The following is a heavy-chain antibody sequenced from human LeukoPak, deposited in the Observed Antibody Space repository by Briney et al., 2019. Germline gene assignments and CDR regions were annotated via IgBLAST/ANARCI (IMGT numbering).Heavy chain of an antibody. Sequence: SVKVSCKASGGTFGSYAITWVRQAPGQGLEWMGGIIPIFGTANYAQKFQGRVTITTDESTSTAYMELSSLRSEDTAVYYCAREGVSCSGTSCYYYYMDVWGKGTTVTVSS. V-gene: IGHV1-69*05. J-gene: IGHJ6*03. CDR1: GGTFGSYA. D-gene: IGHD2-2*01. CDR2: IIPIFGTA. CDR3: AREGVSCSGTSCYYYYMDV.